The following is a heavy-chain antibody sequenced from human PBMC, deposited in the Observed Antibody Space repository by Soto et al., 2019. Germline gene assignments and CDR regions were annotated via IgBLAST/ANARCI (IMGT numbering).Heavy chain of an antibody. J-gene: IGHJ4*02. CDR1: GFTFSSYG. CDR2: ISYDGSNT. D-gene: IGHD1-26*01. CDR3: AKEGGLSGSYYISSSYYFDY. Sequence: QVQLVESGGGVVQPGRSPRLSCVASGFTFSSYGMHWVRQAPGKGLEWVAIISYDGSNTYYADSVKGRFTISRDNSKNTLYLQMNSLRAEDTSVYYCAKEGGLSGSYYISSSYYFDYWGQGTLVTVSS. V-gene: IGHV3-30*18.